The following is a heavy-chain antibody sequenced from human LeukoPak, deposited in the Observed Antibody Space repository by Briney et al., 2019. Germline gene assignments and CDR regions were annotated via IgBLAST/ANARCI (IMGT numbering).Heavy chain of an antibody. D-gene: IGHD3-22*01. V-gene: IGHV1-69*05. Sequence: SVKVSCKASGGTFSSYAISWVRQAPGQGLEWMGGIIPIFGTPNYAQKFQGRVTITTDESTSTAYMELSSLRSEDTAVYYCARAKNKARVTIMDSSGYFHFDYWGQGTLVTVSS. CDR2: IIPIFGTP. J-gene: IGHJ4*02. CDR3: ARAKNKARVTIMDSSGYFHFDY. CDR1: GGTFSSYA.